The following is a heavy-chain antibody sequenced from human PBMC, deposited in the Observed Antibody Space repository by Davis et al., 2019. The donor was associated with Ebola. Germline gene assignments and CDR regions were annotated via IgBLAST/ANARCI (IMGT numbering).Heavy chain of an antibody. Sequence: GSLRLSCTVSGGSISSSSYYWGWIRQPPGKGLEWIGSIYYSWSTNYNPSLKSRVTISVDTSKNQFSLKLSSVTAADTAVYYCARGNYGDLMDYWGQGTLVTVSS. CDR2: IYYSWST. CDR3: ARGNYGDLMDY. V-gene: IGHV4-39*07. CDR1: GGSISSSSYY. D-gene: IGHD4-17*01. J-gene: IGHJ4*02.